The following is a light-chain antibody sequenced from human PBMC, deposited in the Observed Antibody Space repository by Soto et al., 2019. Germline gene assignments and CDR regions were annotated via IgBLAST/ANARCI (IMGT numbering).Light chain of an antibody. CDR3: QSYDSSLSGNVV. V-gene: IGLV1-40*01. J-gene: IGLJ2*01. Sequence: QALVTQLPSVSGAPGQRVTISCTGSSSNIGAGYDVHWYQQLPGTAPKLLIYGNSNRPSGVPDRFSGSKSGTSASLAITGLQAEDEADYYCQSYDSSLSGNVVFGGGTKLTVL. CDR1: SSNIGAGYD. CDR2: GNS.